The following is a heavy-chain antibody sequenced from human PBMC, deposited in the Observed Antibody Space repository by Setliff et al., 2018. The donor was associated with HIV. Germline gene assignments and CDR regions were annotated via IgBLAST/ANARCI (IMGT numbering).Heavy chain of an antibody. CDR1: GGTFNTYA. CDR3: ARAGSAYSNGYWNWFDP. J-gene: IGHJ5*02. V-gene: IGHV1-69*13. CDR2: IIPIFGTA. D-gene: IGHD3-22*01. Sequence: SVKVSCKASGGTFNTYAVTWVRQAPGQGLEWMGGIIPIFGTAYYAQKFQGRVTITADESTSTVYMELSSLGSEDTALYYCARAGSAYSNGYWNWFDPWGQGTLVTVSS.